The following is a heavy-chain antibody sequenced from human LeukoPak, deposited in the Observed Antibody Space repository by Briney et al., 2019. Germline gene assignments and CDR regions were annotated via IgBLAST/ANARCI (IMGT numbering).Heavy chain of an antibody. CDR3: ARVRYYDILTGYTSDFRFDP. CDR1: GGTFSSYA. CDR2: IIPIFGTA. J-gene: IGHJ5*02. Sequence: SVKVSCKASGGTFSSYAISWVRQAPGQGLEWMGGIIPIFGTANYAQKFQGRVTITADKSTSTAYMELSSLRSEDTAVYYCARVRYYDILTGYTSDFRFDPWGQGTLVTVSS. D-gene: IGHD3-9*01. V-gene: IGHV1-69*06.